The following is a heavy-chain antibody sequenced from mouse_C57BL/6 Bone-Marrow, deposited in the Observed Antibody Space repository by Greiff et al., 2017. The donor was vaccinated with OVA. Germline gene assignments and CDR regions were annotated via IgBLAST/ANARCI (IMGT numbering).Heavy chain of an antibody. J-gene: IGHJ1*03. V-gene: IGHV2-9-1*01. CDR3: ARTITTVVATHWYFDV. Sequence: QVQLQQSGPGLVAPSQSLSITCTVSGFSLTSYAISWVRQPPGKGLEWLGAIWTGGGTNYNSALKSRLSISKDNSKSQVFLKMNSLQTADTARYYCARTITTVVATHWYFDVWGTGTTVTVSS. CDR1: GFSLTSYA. CDR2: IWTGGGT. D-gene: IGHD1-1*01.